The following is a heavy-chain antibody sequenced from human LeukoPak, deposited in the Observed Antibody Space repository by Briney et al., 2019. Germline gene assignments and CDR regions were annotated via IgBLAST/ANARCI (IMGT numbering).Heavy chain of an antibody. CDR2: ISGSGGST. CDR1: GFTFSSYA. CDR3: AKDTPYPSTPAY. Sequence: GGSLRLSCAASGFTFSSYAMSWVSQAPGKELEWVSAISGSGGSTYYADSVKGRFTISRDNSKNTLYLQMNSLRAEDTAVYYCAKDTPYPSTPAYWGQGTLVTVSS. J-gene: IGHJ4*02. D-gene: IGHD5/OR15-5a*01. V-gene: IGHV3-23*01.